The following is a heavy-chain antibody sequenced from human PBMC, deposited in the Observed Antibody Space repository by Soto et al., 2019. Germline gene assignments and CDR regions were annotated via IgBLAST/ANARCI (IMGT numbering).Heavy chain of an antibody. CDR3: AKDLYGSETYTYFCGKAD. Sequence: GGSLRLSCAASGLTFSRFGMHWVRQAPGKGLEWVAVISYDGSNRFYADSVKGRFTISRDNSKNTLYLQMNSLRPEDTAVYYCAKDLYGSETYTYFCGKADRGKGTTVPDSS. CDR1: GLTFSRFG. CDR2: ISYDGSNR. J-gene: IGHJ6*04. D-gene: IGHD3-10*01. V-gene: IGHV3-30*18.